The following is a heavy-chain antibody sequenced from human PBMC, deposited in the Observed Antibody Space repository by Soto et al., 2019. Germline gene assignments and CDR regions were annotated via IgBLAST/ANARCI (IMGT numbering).Heavy chain of an antibody. V-gene: IGHV1-3*01. CDR1: GYTFTSYA. CDR2: INAGNGNT. Sequence: GASVKVSCKASGYTFTSYAMHWVRQAPGQRLEWMGWINAGNGNTKYSQKFQGRVTITRDTSASTAYMELSSLRSEDTAVYYCARDRFPRSITMVRGVPGYWGQGTLVTVSS. CDR3: ARDRFPRSITMVRGVPGY. D-gene: IGHD3-10*01. J-gene: IGHJ4*02.